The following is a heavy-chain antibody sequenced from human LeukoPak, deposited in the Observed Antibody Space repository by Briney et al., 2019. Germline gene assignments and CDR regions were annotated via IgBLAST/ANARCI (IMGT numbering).Heavy chain of an antibody. CDR1: GGSISSYY. CDR2: IYYSGST. J-gene: IGHJ3*02. CDR3: ARDPNWGDAFDI. V-gene: IGHV4-59*01. Sequence: ASETLSLTCTVSGGSISSYYWSWIRQPPGKGLEWIGYIYYSGSTNYNPSLKSRVTISVDTSKNQFSLKLSSVTAADTAVYYCARDPNWGDAFDIWGQGTMVTVSS. D-gene: IGHD7-27*01.